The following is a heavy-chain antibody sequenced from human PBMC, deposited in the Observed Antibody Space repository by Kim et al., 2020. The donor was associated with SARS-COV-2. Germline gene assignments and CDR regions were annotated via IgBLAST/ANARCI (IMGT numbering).Heavy chain of an antibody. CDR1: GFTFSSYA. V-gene: IGHV3-23*01. CDR3: AKDFWYSSSWYPFDY. CDR2: ISGSGGST. Sequence: GGSLRLSCAASGFTFSSYAMSWVRQAPGKGLEWVSAISGSGGSTYYADSVKGRFTISRDNSKNTLYLQMNSLRAEDTAVYYCAKDFWYSSSWYPFDYWGQGTLVTVSS. D-gene: IGHD6-13*01. J-gene: IGHJ4*02.